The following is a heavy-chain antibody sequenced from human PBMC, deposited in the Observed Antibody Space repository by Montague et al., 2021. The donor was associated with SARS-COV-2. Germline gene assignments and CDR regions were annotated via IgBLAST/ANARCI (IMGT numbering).Heavy chain of an antibody. CDR2: IYYSGST. CDR1: GRSISSYY. Sequence: SDTLSLTRTLSGRSISSYYWNWIRQSPGKGLEWIGYIYYSGSTKYNPSLKSRVTISVDTSKSQMSLRLNSVTAADTAVYYCAGDRGRFWHFDLWGRGTLVTVSS. CDR3: AGDRGRFWHFDL. J-gene: IGHJ2*01. D-gene: IGHD5-12*01. V-gene: IGHV4-59*01.